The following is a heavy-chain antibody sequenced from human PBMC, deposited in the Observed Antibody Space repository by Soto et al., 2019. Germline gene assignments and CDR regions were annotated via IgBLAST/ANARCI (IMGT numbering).Heavy chain of an antibody. J-gene: IGHJ5*02. CDR1: GYTFTGYY. Sequence: EASVKVSCKASGYTFTGYYMHWVRQAPGQGLEWMGWINPNSGGTNYAQKFQGRVTMTRDTSISTAYMELSRLRSDDTAVYYCARSPSIAARTNWFDPWGQGTLVTVSS. CDR3: ARSPSIAARTNWFDP. V-gene: IGHV1-2*02. CDR2: INPNSGGT. D-gene: IGHD6-6*01.